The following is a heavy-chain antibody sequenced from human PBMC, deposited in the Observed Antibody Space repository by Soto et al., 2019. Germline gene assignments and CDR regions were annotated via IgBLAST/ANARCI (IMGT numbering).Heavy chain of an antibody. Sequence: GGSLRLSCAASGFTFSNAWMNWVRQAPGKGLEWVGRIKSKTDGGTTDYAAPVKGRFTISRDDSKNTLYLQMNSLKTEDTAVYYCTTDPINYYDSIWGYYFDYWGQGTLVTVSS. CDR1: GFTFSNAW. D-gene: IGHD3-22*01. J-gene: IGHJ4*02. CDR2: IKSKTDGGTT. CDR3: TTDPINYYDSIWGYYFDY. V-gene: IGHV3-15*07.